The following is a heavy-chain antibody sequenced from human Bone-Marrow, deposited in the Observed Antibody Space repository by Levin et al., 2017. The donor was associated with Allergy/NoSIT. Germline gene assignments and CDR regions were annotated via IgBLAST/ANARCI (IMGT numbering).Heavy chain of an antibody. D-gene: IGHD3-3*01. CDR1: GVSITTTNHY. CDR2: LFYSGST. V-gene: IGHV4-39*07. J-gene: IGHJ5*02. Sequence: TSETLSLTCSVSGVSITTTNHYWAWIRQPPGKGLEWIGSLFYSGSTFYNPSLNSRVTMSLDTSNHQFSLKLSSVTAADTAIYYCATNSFDFLSGYPNWFDPWGQGTLVTVSS. CDR3: ATNSFDFLSGYPNWFDP.